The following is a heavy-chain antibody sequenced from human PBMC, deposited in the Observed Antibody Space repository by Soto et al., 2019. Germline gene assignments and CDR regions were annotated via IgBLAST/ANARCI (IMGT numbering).Heavy chain of an antibody. J-gene: IGHJ4*02. Sequence: EVQLLESGGGLVQPGGSLRLSCAASGFTFSSYAMSWVRQAPGKGLEWVSAISGSGGSTYYADSVKGRFTISRDNSKNTQCLQMNGLRAEDTAVYYCASQYSSGWYLYWGQGTLVTVSS. CDR3: ASQYSSGWYLY. D-gene: IGHD6-19*01. V-gene: IGHV3-23*01. CDR1: GFTFSSYA. CDR2: ISGSGGST.